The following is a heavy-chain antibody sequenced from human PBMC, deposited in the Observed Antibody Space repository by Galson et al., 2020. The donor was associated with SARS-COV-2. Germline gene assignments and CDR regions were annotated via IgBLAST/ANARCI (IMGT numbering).Heavy chain of an antibody. V-gene: IGHV3-30*18. Sequence: GGSLRLSCAASGFTFSSYGMHWVRQAPGKGLEWVAVISYDGSNKYYADSVKGRFTISRDNSKNTLYLQMNSLRAEDTAVYYCAKDSAERSHDYGDYVGYYYYGMDVWGQGTTVTVSS. CDR3: AKDSAERSHDYGDYVGYYYYGMDV. D-gene: IGHD4-17*01. J-gene: IGHJ6*02. CDR1: GFTFSSYG. CDR2: ISYDGSNK.